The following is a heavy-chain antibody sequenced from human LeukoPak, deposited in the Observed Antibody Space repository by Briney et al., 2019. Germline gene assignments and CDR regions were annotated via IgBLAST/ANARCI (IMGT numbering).Heavy chain of an antibody. CDR1: GYTFTSYY. D-gene: IGHD3-10*01. V-gene: IGHV1-46*01. J-gene: IGHJ4*02. CDR2: INPSGGST. Sequence: EASVKVSCKASGYTFTSYYMHWVRQAPGQGLEWMGIINPSGGSTSYAQKFQGRVTMTRDTSTSTVYMELSSLRSEDTAVYYCARDGPFGPGYGSGSYCHYWGQGTLVTVSS. CDR3: ARDGPFGPGYGSGSYCHY.